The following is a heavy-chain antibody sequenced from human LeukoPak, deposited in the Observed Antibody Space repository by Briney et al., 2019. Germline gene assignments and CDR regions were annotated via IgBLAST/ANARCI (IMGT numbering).Heavy chain of an antibody. CDR1: GFTFSSYE. Sequence: GGSPRLSCAASGFTFSSYEMNWVRQAPGKGLEWVAVISYDGSNKYYADSVKGRFTISRDNSKNTLYLQMNSLRAEDTAVYYCTTPDYGGPYGMDVWGQGTTVTVSS. CDR2: ISYDGSNK. J-gene: IGHJ6*02. V-gene: IGHV3-30*03. D-gene: IGHD4-23*01. CDR3: TTPDYGGPYGMDV.